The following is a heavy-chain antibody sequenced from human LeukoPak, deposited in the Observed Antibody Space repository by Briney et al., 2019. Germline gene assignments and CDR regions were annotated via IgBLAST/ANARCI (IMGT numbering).Heavy chain of an antibody. CDR1: GHTFTSYY. Sequence: ASVKVSCKASGHTFTSYYMHWVRQAPGQGLEWMGIINPSGGSTSYAQKFQGRVTMTRDTSTSTVYMELSSLRSEDTAVYYCARDNYDYGDFDYWGQGTLVTVSS. V-gene: IGHV1-46*01. CDR2: INPSGGST. CDR3: ARDNYDYGDFDY. D-gene: IGHD4-17*01. J-gene: IGHJ4*02.